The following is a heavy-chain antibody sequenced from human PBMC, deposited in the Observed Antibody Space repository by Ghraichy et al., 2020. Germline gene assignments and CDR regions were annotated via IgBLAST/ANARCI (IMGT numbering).Heavy chain of an antibody. CDR2: INHSGST. Sequence: SETLSLTCAVYGGSFSGYYWSWIRQPPGKGLEWIGEINHSGSTNYNPSLKSRVTISVDTSKNQFSLKLSSVTAADTAVYYCARGIAYGDNYFDYWGQGTLVTGSS. J-gene: IGHJ4*02. CDR1: GGSFSGYY. V-gene: IGHV4-34*01. D-gene: IGHD4-17*01. CDR3: ARGIAYGDNYFDY.